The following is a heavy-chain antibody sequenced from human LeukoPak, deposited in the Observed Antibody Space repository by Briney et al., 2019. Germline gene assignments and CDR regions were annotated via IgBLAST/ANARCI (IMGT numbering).Heavy chain of an antibody. D-gene: IGHD5-24*01. CDR1: GLTFSRYA. CDR3: ARLEWDGYNPHFDY. V-gene: IGHV4-59*01. CDR2: IYYSGST. Sequence: GSLRLSCAVSGLTFSRYAMSWIRQPPGKGLEWIGYIYYSGSTNYNPSLKSRVTISVDTSKNQFSLKLSSVTAADTAVYYCARLEWDGYNPHFDYWGQGTLVTVSS. J-gene: IGHJ4*02.